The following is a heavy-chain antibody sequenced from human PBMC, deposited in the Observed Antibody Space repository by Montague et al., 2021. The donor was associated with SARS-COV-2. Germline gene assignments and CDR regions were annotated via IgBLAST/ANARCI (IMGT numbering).Heavy chain of an antibody. CDR2: ISYDGSNK. J-gene: IGHJ4*02. CDR1: GFTFSSYA. V-gene: IGHV3-30-3*01. CDR3: ARDKDLYCSGGSCYSLDYYDSRGYCLRGYFDY. D-gene: IGHD2-15*01. Sequence: SLRLSCAASGFTFSSYAMHWVRQAPGKGLEWVAVISYDGSNKYYADSVKGRFTISRDNSKNTLYLQMNSLRAEDTAVYYYARDKDLYCSGGSCYSLDYYDSRGYCLRGYFDYWGQGTLVTVSS.